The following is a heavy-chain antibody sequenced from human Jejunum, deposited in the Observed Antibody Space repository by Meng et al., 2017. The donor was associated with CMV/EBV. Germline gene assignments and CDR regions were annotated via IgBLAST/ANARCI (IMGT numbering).Heavy chain of an antibody. V-gene: IGHV4-4*07. CDR1: GGSISKYY. CDR2: IYSSGTT. Sequence: GQLQWSRPGLWKPAETLSLTCTVSGGSISKYYWSWIRRPAGKGLEYIGRIYSSGTTKYNPSLNSRVTMSVDTSKSQFSLKVRSVTAADTAVYLCARHEVVGTAIFDYWGQGTLVTVSS. CDR3: ARHEVVGTAIFDY. D-gene: IGHD6-19*01. J-gene: IGHJ4*02.